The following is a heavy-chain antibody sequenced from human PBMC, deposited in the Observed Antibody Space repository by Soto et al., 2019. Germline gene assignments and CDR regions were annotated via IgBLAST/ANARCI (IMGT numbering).Heavy chain of an antibody. CDR1: GFTFSSYD. Sequence: GGSLRLSCSASGFTFSSYDMHWVRQGPGKGLEWVSAIGTAGDTNYVDSVKGRFTISRDNAKNSLYLQMNRLRAEDTAVYYCARDRYYDFWSGLKVVYYYYGMDVWGQGTTVTVSS. V-gene: IGHV3-13*04. CDR2: IGTAGDT. J-gene: IGHJ6*02. CDR3: ARDRYYDFWSGLKVVYYYYGMDV. D-gene: IGHD3-3*01.